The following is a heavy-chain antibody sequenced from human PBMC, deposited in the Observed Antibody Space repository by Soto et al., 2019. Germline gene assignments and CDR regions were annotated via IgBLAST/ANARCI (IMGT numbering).Heavy chain of an antibody. V-gene: IGHV1-69*13. D-gene: IGHD3-22*01. CDR1: GGTFSSYA. J-gene: IGHJ4*02. Sequence: SVKVSCKASGGTFSSYAIDWVRQAPGQGLEWMGGIIPIFGTANYAQKFQGRITITADESTSTAYMELRSLRSEDTAVYYCARGVHYDSSGFYYFYWGQGTMVTVSS. CDR2: IIPIFGTA. CDR3: ARGVHYDSSGFYYFY.